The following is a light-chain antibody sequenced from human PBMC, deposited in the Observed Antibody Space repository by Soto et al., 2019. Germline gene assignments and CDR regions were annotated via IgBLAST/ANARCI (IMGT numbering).Light chain of an antibody. Sequence: QSVLTQSPSASASLGASVKLTCTLSRGHRTYDIAWHQQQPDKGPRFLMKLSYDGSHTKGDGIPDRFSGSSSGAERSLTISSLQSEDEADYFCQIWGSGIWVCGGGTQLPVL. CDR2: LSYDGSH. CDR1: RGHRTYD. CDR3: QIWGSGIWV. J-gene: IGLJ3*02. V-gene: IGLV4-69*01.